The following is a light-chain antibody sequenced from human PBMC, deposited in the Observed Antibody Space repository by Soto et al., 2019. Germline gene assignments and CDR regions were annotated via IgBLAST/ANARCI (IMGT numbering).Light chain of an antibody. Sequence: QSALTQPASVSGSPGQSITISCIGTSSDVGGYNYVSWYQQYPGKAPKLMIYEVSNRPSGVSNRFSGPKSGNTASLTISGLQAEDEADYYCSSYTSSSTLFGGGTKLTVL. CDR1: SSDVGGYNY. CDR3: SSYTSSSTL. V-gene: IGLV2-14*01. J-gene: IGLJ2*01. CDR2: EVS.